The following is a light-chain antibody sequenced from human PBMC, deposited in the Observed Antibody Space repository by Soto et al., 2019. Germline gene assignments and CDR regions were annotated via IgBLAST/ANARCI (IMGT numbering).Light chain of an antibody. CDR1: QSISSW. V-gene: IGKV1-5*03. CDR2: KAS. J-gene: IGKJ1*01. Sequence: DIHITQSPSTLSASVGDRVTLTCRASQSISSWLAWYQQKPGKAPNLLIYKASSLESGVPSRFSGSGFGTDFTLTISSLQAEDVAAYYCHQYYTTPGAFGPGTKVDIK. CDR3: HQYYTTPGA.